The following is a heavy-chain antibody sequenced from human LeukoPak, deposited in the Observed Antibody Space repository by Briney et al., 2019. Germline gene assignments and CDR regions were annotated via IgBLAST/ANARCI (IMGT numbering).Heavy chain of an antibody. CDR1: GGTFSSYA. J-gene: IGHJ4*02. Sequence: ASVKVSCKASGGTFSSYAISWVRQAPGQGLEWMGGIIPIFGTANYAQKFQGRVTITADESTSTAYMELSSLRSGDTAVYYCASGGLFSSSLTGYFDYWGQGTLVTVSS. D-gene: IGHD6-6*01. CDR3: ASGGLFSSSLTGYFDY. CDR2: IIPIFGTA. V-gene: IGHV1-69*13.